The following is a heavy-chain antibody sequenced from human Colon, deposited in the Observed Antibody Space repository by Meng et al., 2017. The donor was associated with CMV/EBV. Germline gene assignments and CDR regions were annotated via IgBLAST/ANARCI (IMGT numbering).Heavy chain of an antibody. D-gene: IGHD3-3*01. J-gene: IGHJ4*02. CDR1: GYTLSSQC. Sequence: GNLVQAGAAAIVPVASVKFYSNASGYTLSSQCMHWGRQAPGKCLEGVGWIRHVAGDKCYADNLKVRFTIPRDNANSTPYIEMNSLRSDDTAVYYCATFGLQFEYWGQGSLVTVSS. V-gene: IGHV1-2*02. CDR2: IRHVAGDK. CDR3: ATFGLQFEY.